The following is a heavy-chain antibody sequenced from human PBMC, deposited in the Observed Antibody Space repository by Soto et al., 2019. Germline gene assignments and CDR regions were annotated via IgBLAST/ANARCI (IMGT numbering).Heavy chain of an antibody. Sequence: VASVKVSCKASGYAFTSYGISWVRQAPGQGLEWMGWISAYNGNTNYAQKLQGRVTMTTDTSTSTAYMELRSLRSDDTAVYYCARDHCSSTSCHTDVDYCGQGTLGTVSA. CDR2: ISAYNGNT. CDR1: GYAFTSYG. CDR3: ARDHCSSTSCHTDVDY. V-gene: IGHV1-18*04. D-gene: IGHD2-2*02. J-gene: IGHJ4*02.